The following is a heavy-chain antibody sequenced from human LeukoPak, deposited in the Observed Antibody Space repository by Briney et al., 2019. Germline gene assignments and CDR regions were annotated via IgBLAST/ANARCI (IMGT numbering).Heavy chain of an antibody. CDR3: ARDRGKWLRLRGHFWFDP. Sequence: PSETLSLTCAVSGGSISSSNWWSWVRQPPGKGLEWIGEIYHSGSTNYNPSLKSRVTISVDKSKNQFSLKLSSVTAADTAVYYCARDRGKWLRLRGHFWFDPWGQGILVTVSS. D-gene: IGHD5-12*01. V-gene: IGHV4-4*02. CDR1: GGSISSSNW. J-gene: IGHJ5*02. CDR2: IYHSGST.